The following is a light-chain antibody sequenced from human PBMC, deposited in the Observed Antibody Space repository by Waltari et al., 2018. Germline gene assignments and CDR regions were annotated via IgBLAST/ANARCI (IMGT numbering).Light chain of an antibody. J-gene: IGLJ3*02. Sequence: QSVLTQPPSASGTPGQSVTMSCSGSSSNIGKNSVNCYQQVPGTAPKLLIYSDHQRPSGVPARFFGSKSDTSASLAISGLQSDDEADYYCATWDDSLKGWVFGGGTKLTVL. CDR1: SSNIGKNS. CDR2: SDH. V-gene: IGLV1-44*01. CDR3: ATWDDSLKGWV.